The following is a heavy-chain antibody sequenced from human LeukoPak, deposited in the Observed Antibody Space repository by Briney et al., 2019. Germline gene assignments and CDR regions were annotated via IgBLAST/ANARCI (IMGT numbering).Heavy chain of an antibody. V-gene: IGHV3-30*04. CDR1: GFTFSSYA. D-gene: IGHD6-19*01. CDR3: ARDRVIAVAGTGGMDY. CDR2: ISYDGSDK. J-gene: IGHJ4*02. Sequence: PGRSLRLSCAASGFTFSSYAMHWVRQAPGKGLEWVAVISYDGSDKYYADSVKGRFTISRDNSKNTLYLQMNSLRAEDTAVYYCARDRVIAVAGTGGMDYWGQGTLVTVSS.